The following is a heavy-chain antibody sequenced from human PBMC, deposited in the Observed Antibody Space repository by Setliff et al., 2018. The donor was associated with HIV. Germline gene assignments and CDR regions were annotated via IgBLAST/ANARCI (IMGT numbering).Heavy chain of an antibody. Sequence: SETLSLTCAVSGGSMRSSGYSWTWIRQAPGKGLEWVGYIYYNGNAYYNPSLKSRVTISVDRSKNQFSLKLSSVTAADTAVYYCARRGDFSYYAMDVWGQGTTVTASS. CDR3: ARRGDFSYYAMDV. V-gene: IGHV4-30-2*01. J-gene: IGHJ6*02. CDR1: GGSMRSSGYS. CDR2: IYYNGNA.